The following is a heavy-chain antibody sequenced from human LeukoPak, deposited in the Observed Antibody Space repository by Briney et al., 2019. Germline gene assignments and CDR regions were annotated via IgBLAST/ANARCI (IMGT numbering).Heavy chain of an antibody. J-gene: IGHJ6*03. CDR2: IYYSGST. Sequence: SETLFLTCTVPGGSISSYYWTWIRQPPGKRLELIGYIYYSGSTNYTPSLKSRVTISVDASKNQFSMKVASVTAADTAVYYCARGGGNGGGWVGHIYYMDVWGKGTTVTVSS. D-gene: IGHD4-23*01. CDR3: ARGGGNGGGWVGHIYYMDV. V-gene: IGHV4-59*08. CDR1: GGSISSYY.